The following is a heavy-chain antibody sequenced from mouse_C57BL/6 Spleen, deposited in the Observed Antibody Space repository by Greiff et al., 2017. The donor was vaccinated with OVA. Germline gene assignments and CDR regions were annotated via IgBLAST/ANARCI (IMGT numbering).Heavy chain of an antibody. J-gene: IGHJ3*01. Sequence: EVQLVESGPGLVKPSQSLSLTCSVTGYSITSGYYWNWIRQFPGNKLEWMGYISYDGSNNYNPSLKNRISISRDTSKNQFFLKLNSVTTEDTATYYCARGGKRDDYDAWFAYWGQGTLVTVSA. CDR1: GYSITSGYY. D-gene: IGHD2-4*01. CDR2: ISYDGSN. V-gene: IGHV3-6*01. CDR3: ARGGKRDDYDAWFAY.